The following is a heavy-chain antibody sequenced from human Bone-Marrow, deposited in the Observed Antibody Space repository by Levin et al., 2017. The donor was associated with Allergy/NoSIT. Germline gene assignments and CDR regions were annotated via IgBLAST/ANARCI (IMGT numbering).Heavy chain of an antibody. CDR1: GYSFTGSY. CDR2: MNPKSGGA. Sequence: ASVKVSCKASGYSFTGSYIQWVRQAPGQGLEWMGWMNPKSGGAKYAQEFEGRVTMTRETSIRTAYMELSRLTSDDTAIYYCARDRRHTTDSDTWVEKFVYGVDAWGQGIKVTVAS. V-gene: IGHV1-2*02. D-gene: IGHD3-22*01. J-gene: IGHJ6*02. CDR3: ARDRRHTTDSDTWVEKFVYGVDA.